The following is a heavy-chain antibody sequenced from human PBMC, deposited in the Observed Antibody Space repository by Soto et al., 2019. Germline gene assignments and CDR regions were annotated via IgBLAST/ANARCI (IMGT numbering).Heavy chain of an antibody. J-gene: IGHJ4*02. V-gene: IGHV1-18*01. CDR2: ISAYNGNT. Sequence: GPVKVSCKASGYTFATYAVSWVRQAPGQGLEWMGWISAYNGNTINAQKFQGRVTLTTDTSTSTAYMALTSLTSDDTAVYYCARVGGALGDLDYWGQGTLVTVSS. D-gene: IGHD3-16*01. CDR3: ARVGGALGDLDY. CDR1: GYTFATYA.